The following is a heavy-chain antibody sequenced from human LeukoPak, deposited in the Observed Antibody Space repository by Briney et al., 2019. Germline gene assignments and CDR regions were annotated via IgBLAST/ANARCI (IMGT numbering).Heavy chain of an antibody. CDR2: INPNSGGT. CDR1: GYTFTCYY. CDR3: ARDLSFGEFLGPSDY. J-gene: IGHJ4*02. D-gene: IGHD3-10*01. Sequence: ASVTVSCKASGYTFTCYYMHWVRQAPGQGLEWMGWINPNSGGTNYAQKFQGRVTMTRDTSISTAYMELSRLRSDDTAVYYCARDLSFGEFLGPSDYWGQGTLVTVSS. V-gene: IGHV1-2*02.